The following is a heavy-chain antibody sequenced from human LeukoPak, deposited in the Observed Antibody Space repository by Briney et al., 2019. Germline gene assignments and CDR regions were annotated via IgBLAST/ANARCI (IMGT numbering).Heavy chain of an antibody. CDR1: GGSISSYY. CDR2: IYYSGST. Sequence: SETLYLTCTVSGGSISSYYWSWIREPPGKGLEWIGYIYYSGSTNYNPSLKSRVTISIDTSKNQFSLKLSSVTAADTAVYYCARGPSGSYYPYFDYWGQGTLVTVSS. D-gene: IGHD1-26*01. V-gene: IGHV4-59*01. CDR3: ARGPSGSYYPYFDY. J-gene: IGHJ4*02.